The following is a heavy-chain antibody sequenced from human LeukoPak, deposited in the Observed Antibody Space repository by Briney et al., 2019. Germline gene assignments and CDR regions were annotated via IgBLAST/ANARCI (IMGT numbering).Heavy chain of an antibody. Sequence: GGSLRLSCATSGFTFSNYAMTWVRQAPGKGLEWVATISGSGDTSYYADSVRGRYTIFRDNSKNTLYLQTDNLRSEDTAVYYCAKHTNSGRAGIDFWGQGTLVIVSS. J-gene: IGHJ4*02. CDR1: GFTFSNYA. CDR3: AKHTNSGRAGIDF. CDR2: ISGSGDTS. V-gene: IGHV3-23*01. D-gene: IGHD1-26*01.